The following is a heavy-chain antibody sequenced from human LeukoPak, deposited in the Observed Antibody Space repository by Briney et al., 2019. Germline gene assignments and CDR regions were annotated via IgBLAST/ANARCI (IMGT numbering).Heavy chain of an antibody. CDR2: IYFSGTT. J-gene: IGHJ6*02. CDR3: AREDPQTTVPEGLDV. D-gene: IGHD4-17*01. V-gene: IGHV4-59*01. CDR1: GGSISNYY. Sequence: SKTLSLTCTVSGGSISNYYWSWLRQPPGKGLEWIGYIYFSGTTNINPSLKSRVTISVDMSKNQFSLKLSSVTAADTAVYYCAREDPQTTVPEGLDVWGQGTTVTVSS.